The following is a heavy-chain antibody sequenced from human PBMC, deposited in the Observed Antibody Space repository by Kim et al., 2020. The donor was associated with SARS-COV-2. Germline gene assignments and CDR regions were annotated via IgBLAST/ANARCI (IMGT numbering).Heavy chain of an antibody. D-gene: IGHD5-18*01. J-gene: IGHJ3*02. CDR3: ARYSYGTDAFDI. V-gene: IGHV3-74*01. Sequence: SYADSVKGRFTISRDNAKNTLYLQMNRLRAEDTAVYYCARYSYGTDAFDIWGQGTMVTVSS.